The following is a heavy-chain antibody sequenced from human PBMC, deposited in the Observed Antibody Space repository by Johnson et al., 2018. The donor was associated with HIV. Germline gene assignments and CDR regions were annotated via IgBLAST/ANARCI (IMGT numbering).Heavy chain of an antibody. CDR3: AKGHSSGYPKDAFDI. CDR1: GFTFEDYG. D-gene: IGHD3-22*01. CDR2: IRYDGDIT. V-gene: IGHV3-30*02. J-gene: IGHJ3*02. Sequence: VQLVESGGRVVRPGGSLRLSCAASGFTFEDYGMSWVREAPGKGLEWVAFIRYDGDITYYVDSVKGRFTISRDNSKNTLYLKMNSLRTEDTAMYYCAKGHSSGYPKDAFDIWGRGTIVTVSS.